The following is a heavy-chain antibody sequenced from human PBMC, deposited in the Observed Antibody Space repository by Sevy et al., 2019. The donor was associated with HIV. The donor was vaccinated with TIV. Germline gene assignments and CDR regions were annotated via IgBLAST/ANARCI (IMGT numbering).Heavy chain of an antibody. CDR1: GGSISSYY. CDR2: IYYSGST. D-gene: IGHD1-20*01. V-gene: IGHV4-59*01. Sequence: KQSQTLSLTCTVSGGSISSYYWSWIRQPPGKGLEWIGYIYYSGSTNYNPSLKSRVTISVDTSKNQFSLKLSSVTAADTAVYYCARTLGITGRNWFDPWGQGTLVTVSS. J-gene: IGHJ5*02. CDR3: ARTLGITGRNWFDP.